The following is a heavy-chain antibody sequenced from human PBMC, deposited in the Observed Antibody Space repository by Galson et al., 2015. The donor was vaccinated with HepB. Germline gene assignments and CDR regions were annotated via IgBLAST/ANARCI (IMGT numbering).Heavy chain of an antibody. CDR2: ISAYNGNT. D-gene: IGHD3-16*01. CDR3: ARDGIREGHLGDPGY. CDR1: GYTFTSYG. J-gene: IGHJ4*02. Sequence: SVKVSCKASGYTFTSYGISWVRQAPGQGLEWMGWISAYNGNTNYAQKLQGRVTMTTDTSTSTAYMELRSLRSDDTAVYYCARDGIREGHLGDPGYWGQGTLVTVSS. V-gene: IGHV1-18*01.